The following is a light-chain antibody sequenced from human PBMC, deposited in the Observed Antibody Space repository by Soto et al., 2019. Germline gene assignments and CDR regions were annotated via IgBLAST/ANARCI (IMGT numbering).Light chain of an antibody. CDR2: EVS. Sequence: QSALTQPPSASGSPGQSVTISCTGTSGDVGGYNYVSWYQQHPGKAPKLMIFEVSERPSGVPDRFSASKSGNTASLTVSGLQAEDEADSYCSSYAGSNNYVFGTGTKVTVL. V-gene: IGLV2-8*01. CDR3: SSYAGSNNYV. J-gene: IGLJ1*01. CDR1: SGDVGGYNY.